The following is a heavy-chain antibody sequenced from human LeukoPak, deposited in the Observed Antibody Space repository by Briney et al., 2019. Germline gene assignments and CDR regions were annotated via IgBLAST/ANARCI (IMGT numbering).Heavy chain of an antibody. J-gene: IGHJ5*02. CDR3: ARETGDDFWSGYYHTNWFDP. Sequence: GGSLRLSCAASGFTFSSYWMSWVRQAPGKGLESVANIKQDGSEKYYVDSVKGRFTISRDNAKNSLYLQMNSLRAEDTAVYYCARETGDDFWSGYYHTNWFDPWGQGTLVTVSS. D-gene: IGHD3-3*01. CDR2: IKQDGSEK. CDR1: GFTFSSYW. V-gene: IGHV3-7*01.